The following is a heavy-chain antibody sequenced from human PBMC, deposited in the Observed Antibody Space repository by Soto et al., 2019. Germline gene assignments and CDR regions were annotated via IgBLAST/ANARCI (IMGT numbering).Heavy chain of an antibody. CDR2: IYWDDDK. Sequence: QITLKESGPTLAKPTQTLTLTCTFSGFSFSTRGVGVGWIRQTPGKALEWLALIYWDDDKRYSPSLKSRLTIXKDPSKHQVVLTMTNMDPVDTATCYCAHRRGYSSSWYWFDPWGQGTLVTVSS. CDR3: AHRRGYSSSWYWFDP. D-gene: IGHD6-13*01. CDR1: GFSFSTRGVG. V-gene: IGHV2-5*02. J-gene: IGHJ5*02.